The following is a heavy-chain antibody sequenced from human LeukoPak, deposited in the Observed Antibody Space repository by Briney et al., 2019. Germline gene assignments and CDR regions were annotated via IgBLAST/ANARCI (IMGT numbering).Heavy chain of an antibody. CDR1: GCTFSSHS. Sequence: GGSLRLSCAASGCTFSSHSMNWVRQAPGNPLEWVSSISSSSSYIYYADSVKGRFPLSRDNAKNSLYLQMNSLRAEDTAVYYCARAPGLWYFDLWGGGTLVTVSS. D-gene: IGHD3-10*01. CDR2: ISSSSSYI. J-gene: IGHJ2*01. V-gene: IGHV3-21*01. CDR3: ARAPGLWYFDL.